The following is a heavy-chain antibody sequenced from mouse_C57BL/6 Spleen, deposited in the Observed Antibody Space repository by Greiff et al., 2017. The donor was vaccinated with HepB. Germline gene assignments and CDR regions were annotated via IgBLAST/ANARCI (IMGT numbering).Heavy chain of an antibody. CDR3: GRGGYGNWYFDG. D-gene: IGHD2-10*02. J-gene: IGHJ1*03. V-gene: IGHV5-4*01. CDR1: GFTFSSYA. CDR2: ISDGGSYT. Sequence: EVQLVESGGGLVKPGGSLKLSCAASGFTFSSYAMSWVRQTPEKRLEWVATISDGGSYTYYPDNVKGRFTISRDNAKNNLYLQMSHLKSEDTAMYYCGRGGYGNWYFDGWGTGTTVTVSS.